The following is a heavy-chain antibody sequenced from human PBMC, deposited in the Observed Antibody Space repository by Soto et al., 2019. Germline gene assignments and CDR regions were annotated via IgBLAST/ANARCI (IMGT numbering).Heavy chain of an antibody. D-gene: IGHD5-12*01. Sequence: QVQLVQSGAEVKKPGSSVKVSCKASGGTFSSYAISWVRQAPGQGLECMGGIIPIFGTVNYAQKFQGRVTITADEATSTAYMELSSLRSADTAVYYCARGNHRWLQLWYFDLWGRGTLVTVSS. CDR2: IIPIFGTV. J-gene: IGHJ2*01. CDR3: ARGNHRWLQLWYFDL. V-gene: IGHV1-69*12. CDR1: GGTFSSYA.